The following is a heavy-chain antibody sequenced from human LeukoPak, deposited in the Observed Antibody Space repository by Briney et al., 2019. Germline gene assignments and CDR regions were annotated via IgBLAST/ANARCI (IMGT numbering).Heavy chain of an antibody. V-gene: IGHV4-34*01. CDR2: INHSGST. D-gene: IGHD4-17*01. Sequence: SETLSLTCAVYGGSFSGYYWSWIRQPPGKGLEWIGEINHSGSTNYNPSLKSRVTISVDTSENQFSLKLSSVTAADTAVYYCGSLDYGDYGGGYYYYGMDVWGQGTRSPSP. CDR3: GSLDYGDYGGGYYYYGMDV. J-gene: IGHJ6*02. CDR1: GGSFSGYY.